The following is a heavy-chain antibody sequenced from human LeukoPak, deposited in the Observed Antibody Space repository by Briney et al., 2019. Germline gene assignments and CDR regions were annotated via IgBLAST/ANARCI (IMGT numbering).Heavy chain of an antibody. CDR1: AGSFSGYY. V-gene: IGHV4-34*01. Sequence: SETLSLTCAVYAGSFSGYYWSWIRQPPGKGLEWIGDINHSGSTKYNPSLKSRVTISVDTSKNQFSLKLSSVTAADTAVYYCARGANHYYGSGSYTYYYYYYMDVWGKGTTVTVSS. J-gene: IGHJ6*03. D-gene: IGHD3-10*01. CDR2: INHSGST. CDR3: ARGANHYYGSGSYTYYYYYYMDV.